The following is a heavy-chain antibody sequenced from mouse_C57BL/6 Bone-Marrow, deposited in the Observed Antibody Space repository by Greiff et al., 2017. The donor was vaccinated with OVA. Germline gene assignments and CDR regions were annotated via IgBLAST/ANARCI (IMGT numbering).Heavy chain of an antibody. J-gene: IGHJ3*01. Sequence: EVQLQQSGPELVKPGASVKISCKASGYTFTDYYMNWVKQSHGKSLEWIGDINPNNGGTSYNQKFKGKATLTVDKSSSTAYMELRSLTSEDSAVYYCASPYRFAYWGQGTLVTVSA. CDR1: GYTFTDYY. CDR2: INPNNGGT. D-gene: IGHD2-10*01. CDR3: ASPYRFAY. V-gene: IGHV1-26*01.